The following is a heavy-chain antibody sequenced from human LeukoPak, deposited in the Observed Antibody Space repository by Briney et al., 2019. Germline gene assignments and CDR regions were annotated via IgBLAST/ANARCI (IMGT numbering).Heavy chain of an antibody. CDR2: IHHSGNS. Sequence: PSETLSLTCTVSGASVTDYYWSWIRRSPGKGLEWISYIHHSGNSDYNPSLRSRVTTSLDTSKNQFSLNLISVTAADTAVYYCTRGHWGLQSWSQGTLVTVSS. D-gene: IGHD7-27*01. CDR1: GASVTDYY. V-gene: IGHV4-59*02. J-gene: IGHJ5*02. CDR3: TRGHWGLQS.